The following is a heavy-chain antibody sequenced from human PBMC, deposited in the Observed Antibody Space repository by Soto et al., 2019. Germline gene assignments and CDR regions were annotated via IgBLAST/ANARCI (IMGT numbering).Heavy chain of an antibody. CDR2: IIPIFGTA. Sequence: QVQLVQSGAEVKKPGSSVKVSCKASGGTFSSYAISWVRQAPGQGLEWMGGIIPIFGTANYAQKFQGRVTITADEYTSTAYMELSSLRSEDTAVYYCARWSMTTVTTRGDWFDPWGQGTLVTVSS. CDR3: ARWSMTTVTTRGDWFDP. D-gene: IGHD4-4*01. J-gene: IGHJ5*02. V-gene: IGHV1-69*01. CDR1: GGTFSSYA.